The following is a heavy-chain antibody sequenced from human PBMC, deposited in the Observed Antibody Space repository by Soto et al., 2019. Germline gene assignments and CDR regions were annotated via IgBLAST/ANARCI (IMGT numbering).Heavy chain of an antibody. J-gene: IGHJ4*02. Sequence: QVQLQQWGAGLLKPSETLSLTCAVNGGSLTGYYWSWIRQPPGKGLEWIGEIKDGGSTNYNPSLRGRANISSDTSNNQFALKLNSVTAADTAVYYCARGQEGIVATHWDQGALVTVSS. V-gene: IGHV4-34*01. CDR1: GGSLTGYY. CDR2: IKDGGST. CDR3: ARGQEGIVATH. D-gene: IGHD5-12*01.